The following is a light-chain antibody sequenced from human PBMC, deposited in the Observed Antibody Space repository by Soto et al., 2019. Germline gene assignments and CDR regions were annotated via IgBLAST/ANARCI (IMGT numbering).Light chain of an antibody. CDR1: QSISSY. J-gene: IGKJ2*01. Sequence: DIQMTQSPSSLSASVGDRVTITCRASQSISSYLNWYQQKPGKAPKLLIYAASSLQSGVHSRFSGSGSGTGFTLAISSLQPEDFATYYCQQSYSTPYTFGQGTKLEGK. V-gene: IGKV1-39*01. CDR3: QQSYSTPYT. CDR2: AAS.